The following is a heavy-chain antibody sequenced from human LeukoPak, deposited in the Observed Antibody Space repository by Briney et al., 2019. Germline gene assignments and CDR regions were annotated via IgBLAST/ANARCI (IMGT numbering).Heavy chain of an antibody. D-gene: IGHD3-10*01. CDR1: GGSFSGYY. CDR3: ARGRNMVRGVHNYMDV. V-gene: IGHV4-34*01. CDR2: INHSGST. J-gene: IGHJ6*03. Sequence: PSETLSLTCAVYGGSFSGYYWSWIRQPPGKGLVWSGEINHSGSTNYNPSLKSRVTISVDTSKNQFSLKLSSVTAADTAVYYCARGRNMVRGVHNYMDVWGKGTTVTVSS.